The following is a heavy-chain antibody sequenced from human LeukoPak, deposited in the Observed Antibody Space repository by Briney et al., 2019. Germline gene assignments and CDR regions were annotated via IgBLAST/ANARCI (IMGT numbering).Heavy chain of an antibody. CDR2: ISWDGGST. V-gene: IGHV3-43D*03. CDR1: GFTFDDYA. J-gene: IGHJ4*02. D-gene: IGHD5-18*01. Sequence: GGSLRLSCAASGFTFDDYAMHWVRQAPGKGLEWVSLISWDGGSTYYADSVKGRFTISRDNSKNSLYLQMNSLRAEDTAIYYCARDVAYGYDRFDFWGQGTQVTVSS. CDR3: ARDVAYGYDRFDF.